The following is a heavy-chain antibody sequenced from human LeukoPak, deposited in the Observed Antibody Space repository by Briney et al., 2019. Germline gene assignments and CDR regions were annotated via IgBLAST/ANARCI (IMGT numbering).Heavy chain of an antibody. Sequence: PSGTLSLTCDDTGGSISNNNWWSWVRQPPGKGLEWIGEIYHSGSSNYKPSLKSRVTISIDKSKNQFSLKLTSVTAADTAVYYCARRYYYDPRNFDPWGQGILVTVSS. CDR2: IYHSGSS. CDR3: ARRYYYDPRNFDP. J-gene: IGHJ5*02. CDR1: GGSISNNNW. D-gene: IGHD3-22*01. V-gene: IGHV4-4*02.